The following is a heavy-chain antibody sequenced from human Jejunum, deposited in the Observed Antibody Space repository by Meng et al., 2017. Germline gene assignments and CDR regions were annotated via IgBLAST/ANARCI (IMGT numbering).Heavy chain of an antibody. J-gene: IGHJ4*02. CDR2: ISQDGNHI. D-gene: IGHD2-15*01. CDR3: VQIGYTNWSLDY. Sequence: GGSLRLSCEVSGLTFRDYWMTWVRQVPGKGLEWVAGISQDGNHIYYVDSAKGRFAISRDNAKNSLYLQMNSLRAEDTAVYYCVQIGYTNWSLDYWGRGTLVTVSS. CDR1: GLTFRDYW. V-gene: IGHV3-7*01.